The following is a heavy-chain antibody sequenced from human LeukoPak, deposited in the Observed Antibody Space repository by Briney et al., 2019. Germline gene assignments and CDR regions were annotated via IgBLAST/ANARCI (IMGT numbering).Heavy chain of an antibody. V-gene: IGHV4-59*01. CDR1: GGSISSYC. CDR2: IYYSGST. D-gene: IGHD5-12*01. CDR3: ARGYSGYDWVFDY. J-gene: IGHJ4*02. Sequence: SETLSLTCTVSGGSISSYCWSWIRQPPGKGLEWIGYIYYSGSTNYNPSLKSRVTISVDTSKNQFSLKLSSVTAADTAVYYCARGYSGYDWVFDYWGQGTLVTVSS.